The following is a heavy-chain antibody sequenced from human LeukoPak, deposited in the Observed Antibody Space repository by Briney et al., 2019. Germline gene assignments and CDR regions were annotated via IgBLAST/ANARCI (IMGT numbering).Heavy chain of an antibody. Sequence: ASVKVSCKTSGYAFTSYGISWVRQAPGRGLEWMGWISPYNGKTNYAQNFQGRVTMTTDTSTSAAYMELRTLRSGDAAVYCCARGANYYDTSGSFDYWGQGTLVTVSS. CDR1: GYAFTSYG. CDR3: ARGANYYDTSGSFDY. D-gene: IGHD3-22*01. J-gene: IGHJ4*02. CDR2: ISPYNGKT. V-gene: IGHV1-18*01.